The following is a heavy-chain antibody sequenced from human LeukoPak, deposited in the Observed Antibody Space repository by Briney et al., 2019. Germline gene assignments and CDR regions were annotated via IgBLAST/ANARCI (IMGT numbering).Heavy chain of an antibody. J-gene: IGHJ4*02. CDR1: GGSISSYY. D-gene: IGHD3-22*01. V-gene: IGHV4-59*08. Sequence: PSETLSLTCTVSGGSISSYYWSWIRQPPGKGLEWIGYIYYSGSTNYNPSLKSRVTISVDTSKNQLSLKLSSVTAADTAVYYCARQGYYYDSSGVYYFDYWGQGTLVTVSS. CDR3: ARQGYYYDSSGVYYFDY. CDR2: IYYSGST.